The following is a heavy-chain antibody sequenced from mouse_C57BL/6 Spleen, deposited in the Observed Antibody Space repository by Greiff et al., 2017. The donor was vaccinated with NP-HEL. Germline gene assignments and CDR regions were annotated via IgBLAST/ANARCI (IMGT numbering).Heavy chain of an antibody. J-gene: IGHJ3*01. CDR2: ISYDGSN. D-gene: IGHD2-2*01. CDR1: GYSITSGYY. Sequence: VQLQQSGPGLVKPSQSLSLTCSVTGYSITSGYYWNWIRQFPGNKLEWMGYISYDGSNNYNPSLKNRISITRDTSKNQFFLKLNSVTTEDTATYYCARGGGYPDWFAYWGQGTLVTVSA. CDR3: ARGGGYPDWFAY. V-gene: IGHV3-6*01.